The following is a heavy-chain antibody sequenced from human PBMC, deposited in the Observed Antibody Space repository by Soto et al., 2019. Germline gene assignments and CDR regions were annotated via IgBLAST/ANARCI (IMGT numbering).Heavy chain of an antibody. Sequence: QVQLVQSGAEVKKPGSSVKVSCKASGGTFSSFTISWVRQAPGQGLEWMGGIIPLYGTANYAQKFQGRVTIAADASTRTAYMELSCLRSEDTAVYYCAKDRRADWESYYYSAMDVWAQGTTVTVSS. CDR1: GGTFSSFT. D-gene: IGHD1-26*01. J-gene: IGHJ6*02. V-gene: IGHV1-69*01. CDR3: AKDRRADWESYYYSAMDV. CDR2: IIPLYGTA.